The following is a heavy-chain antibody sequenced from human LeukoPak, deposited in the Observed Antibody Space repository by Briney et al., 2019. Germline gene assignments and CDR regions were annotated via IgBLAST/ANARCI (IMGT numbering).Heavy chain of an antibody. CDR2: IYYSGTT. CDR3: ARETWNYDYYYMDV. Sequence: SETLSLTCTVSGGSISSHYWSWIRQPPGKGLEWIGYIYYSGTTNYNPSLKSQVTISVDTSKNQFSLKLSSVTAADTAVYYCARETWNYDYYYMDVWGKGTTVTVSS. J-gene: IGHJ6*03. V-gene: IGHV4-59*11. D-gene: IGHD1-1*01. CDR1: GGSISSHY.